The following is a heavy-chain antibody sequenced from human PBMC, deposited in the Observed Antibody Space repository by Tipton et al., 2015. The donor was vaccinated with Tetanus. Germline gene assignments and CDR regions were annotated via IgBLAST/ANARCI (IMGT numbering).Heavy chain of an antibody. CDR3: ARLPRGEGLGHFDK. CDR2: SRDTS. Sequence: TLSLTCTVSGGSISSYYWSWIRQTPGKGLEWIGWSRDTSKYNPSLASRVSIPVDKSRNLFFLRLKSVTAADTAIYYCARLPRGEGLGHFDKWGRGSLVTVS. V-gene: IGHV4-4*09. D-gene: IGHD3-16*01. J-gene: IGHJ4*02. CDR1: GGSISSYY.